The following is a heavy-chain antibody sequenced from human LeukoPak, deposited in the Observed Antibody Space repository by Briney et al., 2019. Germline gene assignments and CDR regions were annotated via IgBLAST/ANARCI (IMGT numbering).Heavy chain of an antibody. V-gene: IGHV3-53*01. Sequence: PGGSLRLSCAASGFTVSSNYMSWVRQAPGKGLEWVSAIYSGGSTYYADSVKGRFTISRDNSKNTLYLQMNSLRAEDTAVYYCARMAGRYDILTGYWYYFDYWGQGTLVTVSS. D-gene: IGHD3-9*01. CDR1: GFTVSSNY. CDR3: ARMAGRYDILTGYWYYFDY. J-gene: IGHJ4*02. CDR2: IYSGGST.